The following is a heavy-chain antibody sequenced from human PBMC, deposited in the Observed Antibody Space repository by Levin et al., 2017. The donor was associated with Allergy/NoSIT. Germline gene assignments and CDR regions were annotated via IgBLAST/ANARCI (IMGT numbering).Heavy chain of an antibody. CDR3: AKALSAADCSGVKGYPFDY. CDR2: TTGNNDDT. J-gene: IGHJ4*02. Sequence: PGASVKVSCTASGFTFTSYAMSWVRQAPGKGLEWVSTTTGNNDDTYHADSVKGRFTISRDNSKSTLYLQMNSLRAEDTAIYYCAKALSAADCSGVKGYPFDYWGQGTLVTVYS. V-gene: IGHV3-23*01. CDR1: GFTFTSYA. D-gene: IGHD2-15*01.